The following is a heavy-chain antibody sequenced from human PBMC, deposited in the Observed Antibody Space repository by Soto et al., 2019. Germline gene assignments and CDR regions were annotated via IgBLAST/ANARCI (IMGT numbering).Heavy chain of an antibody. Sequence: SLRLSCAASGFTFSSYSMNWVRQAPGKGLEWVSYISSSSSTIYYADSVKGRFTISRDNAKNSLYLQMNSLRAEDTAAYYCARDLGCSGGSCWNLRAFDIWGQGTMVTVSS. CDR1: GFTFSSYS. CDR3: ARDLGCSGGSCWNLRAFDI. V-gene: IGHV3-48*01. D-gene: IGHD2-15*01. J-gene: IGHJ3*02. CDR2: ISSSSSTI.